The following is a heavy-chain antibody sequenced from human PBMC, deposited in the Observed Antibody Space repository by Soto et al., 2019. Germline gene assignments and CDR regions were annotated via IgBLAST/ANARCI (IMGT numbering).Heavy chain of an antibody. CDR1: GFNVSRNY. J-gene: IGHJ3*02. CDR2: IYNDGRT. V-gene: IGHV3-66*01. Sequence: EVQVVESGGGLVQPGGSLRLSCAASGFNVSRNYMAWVRLAPGRGLEWVSFIYNDGRTADADSVKGRFIISKDHSKNTLSLQMNSLRVEDTAVYYCARSNPIAMGDSFDIWGRGTAVIVSS. D-gene: IGHD4-4*01. CDR3: ARSNPIAMGDSFDI.